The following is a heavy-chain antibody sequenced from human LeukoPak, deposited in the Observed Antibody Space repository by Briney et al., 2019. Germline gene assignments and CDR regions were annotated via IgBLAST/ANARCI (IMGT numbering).Heavy chain of an antibody. CDR2: INHSGST. CDR3: ARAVSDYGSGSYPFDY. CDR1: GGSFSGYY. D-gene: IGHD3-10*01. Sequence: SETLSLTCAVYGGSFSGYYWSWIRQPPGRGLERIGEINHSGSTNYNPSLKSRATISVDTSKNQFSLKLSSVTAADTAVYYCARAVSDYGSGSYPFDYWGQGTLVTVSS. J-gene: IGHJ4*02. V-gene: IGHV4-34*01.